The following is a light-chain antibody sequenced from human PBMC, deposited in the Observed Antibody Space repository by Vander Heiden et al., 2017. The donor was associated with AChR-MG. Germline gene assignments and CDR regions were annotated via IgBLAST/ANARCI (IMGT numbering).Light chain of an antibody. CDR3: QSYDRSLSGLV. J-gene: IGLJ3*02. V-gene: IGLV1-40*01. Sequence: QSVLTQPPSVSGAPGQRVTISCTGSSSNIGAGYDVHWYQQLPGTAPKLLIYANSNRPSGVPDRFFGSKSGTSASLAITGLQAEDEAEYYCQSYDRSLSGLVFGGGTKLTVL. CDR2: ANS. CDR1: SSNIGAGYD.